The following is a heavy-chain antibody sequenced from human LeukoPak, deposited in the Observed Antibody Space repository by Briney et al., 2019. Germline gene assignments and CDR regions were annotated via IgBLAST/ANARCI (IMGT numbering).Heavy chain of an antibody. V-gene: IGHV4-59*11. CDR3: ARLKYHYDSSGYRAEYFQH. D-gene: IGHD3-22*01. CDR2: IYYSGST. J-gene: IGHJ1*01. Sequence: SETLSLTCTVSGGSISSHYWSWIRQPPGKGLEWIGYIYYSGSTNYNPSLKSRVTISVYTSKNQFSLKLSSVTAADTAVYYCARLKYHYDSSGYRAEYFQHWGQGTLVTVSS. CDR1: GGSISSHY.